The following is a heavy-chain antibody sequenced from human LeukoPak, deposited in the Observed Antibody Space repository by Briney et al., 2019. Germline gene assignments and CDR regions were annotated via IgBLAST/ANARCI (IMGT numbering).Heavy chain of an antibody. CDR1: GYTFTSYG. CDR3: ARGSPAPEYYYFRKYYFDH. Sequence: ASVKVSCKASGYTFTSYGISWVRQAPGQGLEWMGWISAYNGNTNYAQKLQGRVTMTTDTSTSTAYMELRSLRSDDTAVYYCARGSPAPEYYYFRKYYFDHWGQGTLVTVSS. V-gene: IGHV1-18*01. D-gene: IGHD2/OR15-2a*01. J-gene: IGHJ4*02. CDR2: ISAYNGNT.